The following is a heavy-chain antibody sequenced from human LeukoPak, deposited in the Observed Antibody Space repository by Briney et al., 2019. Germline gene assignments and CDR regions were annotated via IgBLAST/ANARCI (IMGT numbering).Heavy chain of an antibody. Sequence: GGSLRLSCAASGFTLSSNYMSWVREAPGKGRGWVSVIYSGGSTYYADSVKGRFTISRDNSKNTMYLQMNSLRAEDTAVYYCARKYSGSYSYWGQGTLVTVSS. CDR1: GFTLSSNY. D-gene: IGHD1-26*01. CDR2: IYSGGST. J-gene: IGHJ4*02. V-gene: IGHV3-66*01. CDR3: ARKYSGSYSY.